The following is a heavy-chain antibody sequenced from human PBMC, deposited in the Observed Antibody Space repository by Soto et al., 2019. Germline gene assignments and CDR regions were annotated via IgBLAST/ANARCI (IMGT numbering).Heavy chain of an antibody. CDR1: GGSISSGGYY. D-gene: IGHD3-3*01. V-gene: IGHV4-31*03. CDR3: ARERADFWAYTWEFDP. J-gene: IGHJ5*02. Sequence: SETLSLTCTVSGGSISSGGYYWSWIRQHPGKGLEWIGYIYYSGSTYYNQSLKSRVTISVDTSKKQFSLKLSSVTAADTAVYYCARERADFWAYTWEFDPWGQGTLVTVSS. CDR2: IYYSGST.